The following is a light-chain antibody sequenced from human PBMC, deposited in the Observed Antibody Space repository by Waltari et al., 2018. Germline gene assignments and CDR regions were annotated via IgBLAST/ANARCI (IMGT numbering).Light chain of an antibody. CDR2: GTS. V-gene: IGKV3-20*01. J-gene: IGKJ1*01. CDR1: PSVSRS. CDR3: QHYVRLPAT. Sequence: EIVLPQSPCTLSLSPGERDNLTCRASPSVSRSLAWYQQKPGQAPRPLIHGTSVRANGIPDRFSGSGSGTDFSLTISRLESEDFAVYYCQHYVRLPATFGQGTKVEIK.